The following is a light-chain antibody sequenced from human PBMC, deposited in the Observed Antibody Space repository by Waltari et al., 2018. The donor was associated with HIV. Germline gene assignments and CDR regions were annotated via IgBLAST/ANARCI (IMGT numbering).Light chain of an antibody. Sequence: EIVLTQSPGTLSLSPGERATLSCRASESVTTSHLAWYQQKPGQAPRLLIYRISSRAAGIPDRFSGSGSGTDFTLTISRLEPEDFAVYYCQQYGSSPPYSFGQGTKLEIK. CDR3: QQYGSSPPYS. CDR2: RIS. CDR1: ESVTTSH. J-gene: IGKJ2*03. V-gene: IGKV3-20*01.